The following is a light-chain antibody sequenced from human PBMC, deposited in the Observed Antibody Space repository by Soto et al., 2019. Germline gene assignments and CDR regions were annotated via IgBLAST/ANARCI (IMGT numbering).Light chain of an antibody. Sequence: EFVLTQSPGTLSLSPGERATLSCRASQPVRNNYLAWYQQKPGQAPRLLIYDASSRATGIPDRFSGGGSGTDFTLTISRLEPEDFAVYYCQQYGSSQTFGQGTKVDI. CDR1: QPVRNNY. CDR3: QQYGSSQT. V-gene: IGKV3-20*01. J-gene: IGKJ1*01. CDR2: DAS.